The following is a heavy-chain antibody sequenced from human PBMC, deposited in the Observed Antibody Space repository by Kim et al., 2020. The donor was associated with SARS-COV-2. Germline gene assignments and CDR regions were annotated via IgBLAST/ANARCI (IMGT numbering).Heavy chain of an antibody. V-gene: IGHV4-34*01. CDR3: ARVHGSAYYYDSSGYPSNAFDI. CDR1: GGSFSGYY. Sequence: SETLSLTCAVYGGSFSGYYWSWIRQPPGKGLEWIGEINHSGSTNYNPSLKSRVTISVDTSKNQFSLKLSSVTAADTAVYYCARVHGSAYYYDSSGYPSNAFDIWGQGTMVTVSS. D-gene: IGHD3-22*01. J-gene: IGHJ3*02. CDR2: INHSGST.